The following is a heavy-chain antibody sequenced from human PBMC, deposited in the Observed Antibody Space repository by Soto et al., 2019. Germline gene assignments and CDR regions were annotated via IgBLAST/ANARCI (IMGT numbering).Heavy chain of an antibody. CDR2: IYPGDSDT. D-gene: IGHD3-3*01. Sequence: PGESLTIYCRGAGGSFTRYWIGWVRQMPGKGLEWMGIIYPGDSDTRYSPSFQGQVTISADKSISTAYLQWSSLKASDTAMYYCAAAPYYDFWSGRPRWFDPWGQGTLVTVSS. CDR3: AAAPYYDFWSGRPRWFDP. V-gene: IGHV5-51*01. CDR1: GGSFTRYW. J-gene: IGHJ5*02.